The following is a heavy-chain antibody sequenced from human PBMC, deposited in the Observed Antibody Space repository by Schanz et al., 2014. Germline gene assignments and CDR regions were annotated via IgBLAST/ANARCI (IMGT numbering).Heavy chain of an antibody. Sequence: QVQLVESGGGVVQPGRSLRLSCAASGFTFRSHGMHWVRQAPGKGLEWVALISYDGNNKFYTDSVKGRFTISRDNSRNTLYLEIDTLRREDTAVYFCAREMDTAIGDYWGQGTLVTVSS. CDR3: AREMDTAIGDY. J-gene: IGHJ4*02. V-gene: IGHV3-30*03. D-gene: IGHD5-18*01. CDR2: ISYDGNNK. CDR1: GFTFRSHG.